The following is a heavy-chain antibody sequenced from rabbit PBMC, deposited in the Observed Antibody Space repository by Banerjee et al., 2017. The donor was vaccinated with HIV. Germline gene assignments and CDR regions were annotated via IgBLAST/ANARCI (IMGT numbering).Heavy chain of an antibody. J-gene: IGHJ4*01. CDR2: IDTSSGST. V-gene: IGHV1S40*01. Sequence: QSLEESGGDLVKPGASLTLTCTASGFSFSSSYYMWWVRQAPGKGLEWIACIDTSSGSTWYASWAKGRFTISKASSTTVTLQMTSLTAADTATYFCVRSTSGYDIGDLWGQGTLVTVS. CDR1: GFSFSSSYY. CDR3: VRSTSGYDIGDL. D-gene: IGHD1-1*01.